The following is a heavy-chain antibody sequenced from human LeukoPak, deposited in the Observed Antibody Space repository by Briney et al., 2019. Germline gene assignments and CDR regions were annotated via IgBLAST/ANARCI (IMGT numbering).Heavy chain of an antibody. J-gene: IGHJ4*02. Sequence: GGSLRLSCAASGFTFSSYAMSWVRQGPGKGLEWVSGISGSGGTTNYADSVKGRFTISRDNSKNTLYLQMNSLRAEDTALYYCAKDHYWDRFQGGYFDYWGQGTLVTVSS. CDR3: AKDHYWDRFQGGYFDY. D-gene: IGHD3-16*02. V-gene: IGHV3-23*01. CDR2: ISGSGGTT. CDR1: GFTFSSYA.